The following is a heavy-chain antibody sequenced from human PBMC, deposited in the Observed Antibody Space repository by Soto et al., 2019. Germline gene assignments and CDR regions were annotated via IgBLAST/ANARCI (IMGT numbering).Heavy chain of an antibody. D-gene: IGHD3-22*01. V-gene: IGHV1-24*01. Sequence: ASVKVSLKVSGYSLTELSMHWVRQAPGKGLEWMGGFDPEDAEIIYAQKFQGRVTMTEDTSTDTAYMELSSLRSEDTAVYYCAGITMIVVGAYGMDVWGQGTTVTVYS. J-gene: IGHJ6*02. CDR1: GYSLTELS. CDR2: FDPEDAEI. CDR3: AGITMIVVGAYGMDV.